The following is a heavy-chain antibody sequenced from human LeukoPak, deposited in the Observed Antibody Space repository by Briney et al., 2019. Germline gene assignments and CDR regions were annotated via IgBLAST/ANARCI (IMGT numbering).Heavy chain of an antibody. D-gene: IGHD2-8*02. CDR2: IYYRGST. J-gene: IGHJ4*02. Sequence: PSQTLSLTCTVSGGSISSGDYYWNWIRQPPGRGLEWIGHIYYRGSTYYNPSFKSRATISVDTSKNQFSLNLSSVTAADTALYYCARHRSGGYEVDYWGQGTLVTVSS. CDR3: ARHRSGGYEVDY. CDR1: GGSISSGDYY. V-gene: IGHV4-30-4*01.